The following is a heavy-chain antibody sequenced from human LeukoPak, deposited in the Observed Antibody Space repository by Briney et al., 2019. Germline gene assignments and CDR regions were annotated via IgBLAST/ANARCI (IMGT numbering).Heavy chain of an antibody. V-gene: IGHV4-4*07. D-gene: IGHD6-19*01. J-gene: IGHJ4*02. CDR2: IYTSGST. Sequence: SETLSLTCTVSGGSISGYYWSWIRQPAGKGLEWIGRIYTSGSTNYNPSLKSRVTMSVDTSKNQFSLKLSSVTAADTAVYYCASERQWLGTYYFDYWGQGTLVTVSS. CDR1: GGSISGYY. CDR3: ASERQWLGTYYFDY.